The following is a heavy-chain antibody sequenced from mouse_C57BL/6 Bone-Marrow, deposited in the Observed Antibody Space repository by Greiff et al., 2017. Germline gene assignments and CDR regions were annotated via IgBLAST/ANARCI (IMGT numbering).Heavy chain of an antibody. CDR2: ISSGGSYT. Sequence: EVQVVESGGDLVKPGGSLKLSCAASGFTFSSYGMSWVRQTPDKRLEWVATISSGGSYTYYPDSVKGRFTISRDNAKNTLYLQMSSLKSEDTAMFYCAGQALRSGDYWGQGTSVTVSS. CDR1: GFTFSSYG. CDR3: AGQALRSGDY. J-gene: IGHJ4*01. V-gene: IGHV5-6*01.